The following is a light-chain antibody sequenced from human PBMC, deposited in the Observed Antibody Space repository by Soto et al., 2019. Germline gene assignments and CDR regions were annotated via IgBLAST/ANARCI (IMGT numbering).Light chain of an antibody. CDR3: SSYTSSVTLV. V-gene: IGLV2-14*03. CDR1: SSDIGGYNY. Sequence: QSALTQPASVSGSPGQSITISCTGTSSDIGGYNYVSWYQQHPGKAPQLMLYDVSYRPSGVSSRFSGSKSGNTASLTISGLQAEDEADYYCSSYTSSVTLVFGGGTQLTVL. J-gene: IGLJ2*01. CDR2: DVS.